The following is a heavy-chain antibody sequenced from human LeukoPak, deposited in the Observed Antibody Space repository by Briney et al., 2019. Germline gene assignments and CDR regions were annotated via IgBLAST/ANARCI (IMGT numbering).Heavy chain of an antibody. V-gene: IGHV3-7*01. J-gene: IGHJ6*03. Sequence: GGSLRLSCAASGFIFNNYWMSWVRQAPGKGLEWVASINRDGSEKYYLGSVKGRFTISRDNAKNSLSLQMYSLRAEDTAVYYCAREKYYDFWSGYYGGAFYYYYYYMDVWGKGTTVTVSS. CDR3: AREKYYDFWSGYYGGAFYYYYYYMDV. CDR2: INRDGSEK. CDR1: GFIFNNYW. D-gene: IGHD3-3*01.